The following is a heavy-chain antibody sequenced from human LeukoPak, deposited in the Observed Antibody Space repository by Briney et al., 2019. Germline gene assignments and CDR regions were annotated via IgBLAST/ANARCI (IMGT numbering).Heavy chain of an antibody. CDR3: ARRNRVVVPAARGSFDY. J-gene: IGHJ4*02. V-gene: IGHV4-34*01. CDR2: INHSGST. D-gene: IGHD2-2*01. Sequence: SETLSLTCAVYGGSFSGYYWSWIRQPPGKGLEWIGEINHSGSTNYNPSLKSRVTISVDTSKNQFSLKLSSVTAADTAVYYCARRNRVVVPAARGSFDYWGQGTLVTVSS. CDR1: GGSFSGYY.